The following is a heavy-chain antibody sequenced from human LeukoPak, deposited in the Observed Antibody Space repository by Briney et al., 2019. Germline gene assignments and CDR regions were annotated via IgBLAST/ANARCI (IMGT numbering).Heavy chain of an antibody. CDR3: ASRDYDFWSGSRLVY. CDR1: GGSISSSSYY. V-gene: IGHV4-39*01. CDR2: IYYSGST. J-gene: IGHJ4*02. Sequence: TSSETLSLTCTVSGGSISSSSYYWGWIRQPPGKGLEWIGSIYYSGSTYYNPSLKSRVTISVDTSKNQFSLKLSSVTAADTAVYYCASRDYDFWSGSRLVYWGQGTLVTVSS. D-gene: IGHD3-3*01.